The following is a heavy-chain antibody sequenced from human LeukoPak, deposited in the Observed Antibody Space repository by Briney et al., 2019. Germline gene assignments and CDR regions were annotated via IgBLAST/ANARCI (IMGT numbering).Heavy chain of an antibody. CDR2: ISGSGGST. V-gene: IGHV3-23*01. J-gene: IGHJ6*03. CDR1: GFTFDDYG. CDR3: ARGFGSSWYYYYMDV. Sequence: GGSLRLSCAASGFTFDDYGMSWVRQAPGKGLEWVSAISGSGGSTYYADSVKGRFTISRDNSKNTLYLQMNSLRAEDTAVYYCARGFGSSWYYYYMDVWGKGTTVTVSS. D-gene: IGHD6-13*01.